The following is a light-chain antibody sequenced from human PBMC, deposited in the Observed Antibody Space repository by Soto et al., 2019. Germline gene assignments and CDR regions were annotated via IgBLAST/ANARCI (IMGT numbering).Light chain of an antibody. CDR1: QSIGNY. Sequence: EVVLTQSPATLSLSPGEGATLSCRASQSIGNYLAWYQQKPGQAPRLLYCATSNRATGIPARFSGGGSGTDFTLAFSSLEPEDFAVYYCQQRSSWPFTFGPGTKVDI. CDR3: QQRSSWPFT. CDR2: ATS. J-gene: IGKJ3*01. V-gene: IGKV3-11*01.